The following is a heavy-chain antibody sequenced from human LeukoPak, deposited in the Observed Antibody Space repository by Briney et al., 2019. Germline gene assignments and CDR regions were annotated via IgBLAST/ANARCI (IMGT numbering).Heavy chain of an antibody. D-gene: IGHD6-13*01. J-gene: IGHJ4*02. Sequence: PGGSLRLSCAASGLTLSDYYMSWIRQTPGKGLEWVSGISWNSGSIGYADSVKGRFTISRDNAKNSLYLQMNSLRAEDTALYYCAKDIRPQQLVDEYYFDYWGQGTLVTVSS. V-gene: IGHV3-9*01. CDR2: ISWNSGSI. CDR3: AKDIRPQQLVDEYYFDY. CDR1: GLTLSDYY.